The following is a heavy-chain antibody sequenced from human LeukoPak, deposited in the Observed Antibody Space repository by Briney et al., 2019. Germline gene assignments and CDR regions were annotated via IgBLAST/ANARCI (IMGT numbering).Heavy chain of an antibody. CDR3: ARDRYYDSSGYYPY. CDR1: GFTFRSYR. CDR2: ISTSGTTI. V-gene: IGHV3-48*01. J-gene: IGHJ1*01. D-gene: IGHD3-22*01. Sequence: GGSLRLSCAASGFTFRSYRLNWVRQAPGKGLEWISYISTSGTTIYYADSVKGRFTISRDNAKNSLYLQMNSLRAEDTAVYYCARDRYYDSSGYYPYWGQGTLVTVSS.